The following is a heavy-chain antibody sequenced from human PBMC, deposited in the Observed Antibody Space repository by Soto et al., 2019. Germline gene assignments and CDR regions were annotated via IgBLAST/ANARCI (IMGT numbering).Heavy chain of an antibody. D-gene: IGHD3-16*01. CDR3: AKNMMTFGEPNGVDY. CDR1: GFTFSSYG. Sequence: PGGSLRLSCAASGFTFSSYGMHWVRQAPGKGLEWVAVIWYDGSNKYYADSVKGRFAISRDNSKNTLYLQMNSLRAEDTAVYYCAKNMMTFGEPNGVDYWGQGTLVTVSS. J-gene: IGHJ4*02. V-gene: IGHV3-33*06. CDR2: IWYDGSNK.